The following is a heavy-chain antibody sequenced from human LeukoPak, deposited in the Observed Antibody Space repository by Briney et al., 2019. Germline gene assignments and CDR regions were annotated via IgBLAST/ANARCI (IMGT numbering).Heavy chain of an antibody. J-gene: IGHJ4*02. Sequence: GGSLRLSCAAFGFTFSSNYMSWVRQAPGKGLEWVANIKQDGSDKYYVDSVRGRFTISRDNAENSLFLQMNSLRAEDMAVYYCARGVPTGIDYFDYWGQGTLVTVSS. CDR3: ARGVPTGIDYFDY. CDR2: IKQDGSDK. V-gene: IGHV3-7*01. D-gene: IGHD1-1*01. CDR1: GFTFSSNY.